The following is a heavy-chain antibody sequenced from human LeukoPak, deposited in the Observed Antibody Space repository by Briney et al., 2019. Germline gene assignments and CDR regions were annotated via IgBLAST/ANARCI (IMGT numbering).Heavy chain of an antibody. CDR3: TRATGSWGHDGFDI. Sequence: ASVKVSCKAYGYTFMSHGISWVRQAPGQGLEWMGWISGSSSNTNYAQRLQGRVTMTTDTSTTTAYMELRSLRSDDTAVYYCTRATGSWGHDGFDIWGQGTMVTVSS. D-gene: IGHD3-16*01. CDR2: ISGSSSNT. J-gene: IGHJ3*02. V-gene: IGHV1-18*01. CDR1: GYTFMSHG.